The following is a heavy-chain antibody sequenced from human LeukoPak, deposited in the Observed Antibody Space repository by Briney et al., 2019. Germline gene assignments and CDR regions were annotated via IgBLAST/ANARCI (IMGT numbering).Heavy chain of an antibody. CDR1: GGSISSYY. CDR2: IYMSGST. CDR3: ARLPGGSYSLYYFDY. Sequence: KPSETLSLTCTVSGGSISSYYWSWIRQAAGKGLEWIGRIYMSGSTNYNPSLKSRVTMSVDTSKNQFSLKLSSVTAADTAVYYCARLPGGSYSLYYFDYWGQGTLVTVSS. J-gene: IGHJ4*02. D-gene: IGHD1-26*01. V-gene: IGHV4-4*07.